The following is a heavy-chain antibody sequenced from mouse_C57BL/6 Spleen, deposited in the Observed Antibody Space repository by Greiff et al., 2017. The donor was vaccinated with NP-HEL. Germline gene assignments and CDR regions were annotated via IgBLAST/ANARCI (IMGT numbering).Heavy chain of an antibody. Sequence: EVQRVESGGGLVQPGESLKLSCESNEYEFPSHDMSWVRKTPEKRLELVAAINSDGGSTYYPATMERRFIISRDNTKKPLYLQRSSLRSDDTALYYCARPSAAWFAYWGQGTLVTVSA. V-gene: IGHV5-2*01. CDR1: EYEFPSHD. CDR3: ARPSAAWFAY. CDR2: INSDGGST. J-gene: IGHJ3*01. D-gene: IGHD6-1*01.